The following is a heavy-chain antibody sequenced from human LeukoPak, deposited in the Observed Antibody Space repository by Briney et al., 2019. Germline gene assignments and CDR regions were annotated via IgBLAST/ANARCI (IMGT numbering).Heavy chain of an antibody. CDR2: IYYSGST. CDR3: ASRSGWYYPDY. D-gene: IGHD6-19*01. CDR1: GGSISSSSYY. Sequence: SSETLSLTCTVSGGSISSSSYYWGWIRQPPGEGLEWIGSIYYSGSTYYNPSLKSRVTISVDTSKNQFSLKLSSVTAADTAVYYCASRSGWYYPDYWGQGTLVTVSS. J-gene: IGHJ4*02. V-gene: IGHV4-39*01.